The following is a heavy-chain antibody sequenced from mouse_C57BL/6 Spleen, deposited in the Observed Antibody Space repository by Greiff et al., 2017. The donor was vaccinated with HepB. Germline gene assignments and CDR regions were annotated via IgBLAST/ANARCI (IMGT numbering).Heavy chain of an antibody. CDR3: TTRDGYSLAMDY. CDR2: IDPENGDT. V-gene: IGHV14-4*01. CDR1: GFNIKDDY. J-gene: IGHJ4*01. D-gene: IGHD2-3*01. Sequence: EVQLQQSGAELVRPGASVKLSCTASGFNIKDDYMHWVKQRPEQGLEWIGWIDPENGDTEYASKFQGKATITADTSSNTAYLQLSSLTSEDTAVYYCTTRDGYSLAMDYWGQGTSVTVAS.